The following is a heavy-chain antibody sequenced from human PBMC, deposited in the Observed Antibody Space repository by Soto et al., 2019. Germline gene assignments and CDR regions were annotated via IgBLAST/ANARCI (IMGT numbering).Heavy chain of an antibody. CDR2: IKSGGGNT. CDR3: ARDLAGLTTVLYFYGMDV. Sequence: ASVKVSCKASGYTFTNYYIYWVRQAPGQGLERMEKIKSGGGNTNYAQKFQGRVTMSRDTSTSTVYMELSSLRSDDTALYYCARDLAGLTTVLYFYGMDVWGQGTTVTVS. CDR1: GYTFTNYY. J-gene: IGHJ6*02. V-gene: IGHV1-46*01. D-gene: IGHD4-4*01.